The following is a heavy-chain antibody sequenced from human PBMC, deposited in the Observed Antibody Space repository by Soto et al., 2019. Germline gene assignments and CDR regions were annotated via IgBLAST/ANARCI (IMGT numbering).Heavy chain of an antibody. D-gene: IGHD6-19*01. CDR1: GFTFSSYA. Sequence: SLRLSCAASGFTFSSYAMHWVRQAPGKGLEWVAVISYDGSNKYYADSVKGRFTISRDNSKNTLYLQMNSLRAEDTAVYYCARDRRYSSGWDPDGMDVWGQGTTVTVSS. CDR2: ISYDGSNK. CDR3: ARDRRYSSGWDPDGMDV. J-gene: IGHJ6*02. V-gene: IGHV3-30-3*01.